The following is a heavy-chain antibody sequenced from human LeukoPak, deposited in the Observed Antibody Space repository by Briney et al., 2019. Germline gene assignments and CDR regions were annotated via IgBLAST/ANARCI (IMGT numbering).Heavy chain of an antibody. J-gene: IGHJ5*02. V-gene: IGHV4-61*08. CDR2: IYYSGST. CDR1: GGSISSGDYY. CDR3: ARAPYCSGGSCPLRFDP. D-gene: IGHD2-15*01. Sequence: PSQTLSLTCTVSGGSISSGDYYWSWIRQPPGKGLEWIGYIYYSGSTNYNPSLKSRVTISVDTSKNQFSLKLSSVTAADTAVYYCARAPYCSGGSCPLRFDPWGQGTLVTVSS.